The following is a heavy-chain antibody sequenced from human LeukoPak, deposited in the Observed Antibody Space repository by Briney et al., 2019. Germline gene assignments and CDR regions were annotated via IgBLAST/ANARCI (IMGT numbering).Heavy chain of an antibody. Sequence: GGSLRLSCAASGFTFNTYWMSWLRQAPGKGLEWVANIRQDGNEKYYVDSVKGRFTISRDNAKNSLYLQMNSLRAEDTAVYFCARPLGYCSGGSCLPFDIWGQGTVVTVSS. D-gene: IGHD2-15*01. CDR3: ARPLGYCSGGSCLPFDI. J-gene: IGHJ3*02. CDR1: GFTFNTYW. V-gene: IGHV3-7*01. CDR2: IRQDGNEK.